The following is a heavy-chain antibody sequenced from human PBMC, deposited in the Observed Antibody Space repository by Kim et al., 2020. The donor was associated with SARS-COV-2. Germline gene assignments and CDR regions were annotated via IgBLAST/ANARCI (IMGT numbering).Heavy chain of an antibody. CDR3: ATTLGNYGDYYRY. Sequence: ASVKVSCKASGYTFTSYYMHWVRQAPGQGLEWMGIINPSGGSTSYAQKFQGRVTMTRDTSTGTVYMELSSLRSEDTAVYYCATTLGNYGDYYRYWGQGTLVTVSS. D-gene: IGHD4-17*01. J-gene: IGHJ4*02. CDR2: INPSGGST. V-gene: IGHV1-46*01. CDR1: GYTFTSYY.